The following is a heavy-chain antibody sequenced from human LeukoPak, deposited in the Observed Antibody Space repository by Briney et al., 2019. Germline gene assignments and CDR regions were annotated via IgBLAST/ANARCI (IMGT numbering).Heavy chain of an antibody. Sequence: SETLSLTCTVSGGSISSSSYYWGWIRQPPGKGLEWIGSIYYSGSTNYNPSLKSRVTISIDTSKSQFSLKPNSVTAADTAVYYCARDQIRSRGMDVWGQGTTVTVSS. CDR1: GGSISSSSYY. J-gene: IGHJ6*02. CDR3: ARDQIRSRGMDV. V-gene: IGHV4-39*07. CDR2: IYYSGST.